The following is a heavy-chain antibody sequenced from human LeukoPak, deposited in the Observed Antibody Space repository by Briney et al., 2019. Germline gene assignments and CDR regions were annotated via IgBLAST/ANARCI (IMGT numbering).Heavy chain of an antibody. Sequence: GGSLRLSCAASGFTFSSYSMHWVRQPPGKGLESVSAIISNGGRTYYANSVKGRFTISIDNSKNTLYLQMGSLRDEDMAVYYCARVRMGATVSDFYYYYMDVWGKGTTVTVSS. CDR2: IISNGGRT. D-gene: IGHD1-26*01. J-gene: IGHJ6*03. CDR1: GFTFSSYS. CDR3: ARVRMGATVSDFYYYYMDV. V-gene: IGHV3-64*01.